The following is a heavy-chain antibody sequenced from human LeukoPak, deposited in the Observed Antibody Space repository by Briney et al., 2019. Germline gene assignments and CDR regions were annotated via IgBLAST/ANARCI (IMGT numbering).Heavy chain of an antibody. CDR3: AKGSGYYSCDAFDI. J-gene: IGHJ3*02. V-gene: IGHV3-53*01. CDR2: IYSGGST. CDR1: GFTVSSNY. D-gene: IGHD3-22*01. Sequence: GGSLRLSCAASGFTVSSNYMSWVRQAPGKGLEWVSVIYSGGSTYYADSVKGRFAISRDSSKNTLYLQMNSLRAEDTAVYYCAKGSGYYSCDAFDIWGQGTMVTVSS.